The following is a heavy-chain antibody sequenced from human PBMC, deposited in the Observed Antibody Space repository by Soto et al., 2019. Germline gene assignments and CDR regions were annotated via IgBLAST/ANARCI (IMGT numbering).Heavy chain of an antibody. Sequence: GVSLRLSCAASGFTFSSYAMSWVRQAPGKGLEWVSVIYSGGSTYYADSVKGRFTISRHNSKNTLYLQMNSLRAEDTAVYYCAREYMTIHAFAYWGQGTLVTVSS. D-gene: IGHD3-10*01. J-gene: IGHJ4*02. CDR2: IYSGGST. CDR3: AREYMTIHAFAY. CDR1: GFTFSSYA. V-gene: IGHV3-53*04.